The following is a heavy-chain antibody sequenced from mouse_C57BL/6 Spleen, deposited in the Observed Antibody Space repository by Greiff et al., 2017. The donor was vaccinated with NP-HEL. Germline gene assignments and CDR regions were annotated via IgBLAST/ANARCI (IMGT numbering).Heavy chain of an antibody. CDR2: IYPRSGNT. Sequence: VQLQQSGAELARPGASVKLSCKASGYTFTSYGISWVKQRTGQGLEWIGEIYPRSGNTYYNEKFKGKATLTADKSSSTAYMALRSLTSEDSAVYFCARSGYDYERDYAMDYWGQGTSVTVSS. CDR1: GYTFTSYG. J-gene: IGHJ4*01. V-gene: IGHV1-81*01. D-gene: IGHD2-4*01. CDR3: ARSGYDYERDYAMDY.